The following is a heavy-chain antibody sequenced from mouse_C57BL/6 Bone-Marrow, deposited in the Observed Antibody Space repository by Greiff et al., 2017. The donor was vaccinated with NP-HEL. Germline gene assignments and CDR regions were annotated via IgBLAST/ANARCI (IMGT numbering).Heavy chain of an antibody. CDR2: FHPYNDDT. D-gene: IGHD1-1*01. J-gene: IGHJ1*03. V-gene: IGHV1-47*01. CDR1: GYTFTTYP. Sequence: VQLQQSGAELVKPGASVKMSCKASGYTFTTYPIEWMKQNHGKRLEWIGNFHPYNDDTKYNEKFKGKATLTVEKSSSTFYLELSRLTSDDSAVYYCARRNYGYWYFDVWGTGTTVTVSS. CDR3: ARRNYGYWYFDV.